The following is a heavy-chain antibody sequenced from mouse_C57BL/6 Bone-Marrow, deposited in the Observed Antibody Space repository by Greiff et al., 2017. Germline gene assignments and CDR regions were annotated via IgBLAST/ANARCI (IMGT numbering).Heavy chain of an antibody. J-gene: IGHJ2*01. CDR3: ARRLTGTWGHY. D-gene: IGHD4-1*01. V-gene: IGHV1-64*01. CDR2: IHPNSGST. CDR1: GYTFTSYW. Sequence: QVQLQQPGAELVKPGASVKLSCKASGYTFTSYWMHWVKQRPGQGLEWIGMIHPNSGSTNYNEKFKSKATLTVDKSSSTAYMQLSSLTSEDSAVXYCARRLTGTWGHYWGQGTTLTVSS.